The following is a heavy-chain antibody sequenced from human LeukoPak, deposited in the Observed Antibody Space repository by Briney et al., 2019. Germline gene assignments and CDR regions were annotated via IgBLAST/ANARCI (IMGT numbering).Heavy chain of an antibody. J-gene: IGHJ4*02. D-gene: IGHD7-27*01. CDR1: GFIFSNYE. Sequence: GGSLRLSCEASGFIFSNYEMKWIRQAPGKGLEWVANIKQDGSEKYYVDSVKGRFTISRDNAKNSLYLQMNSLRAEDTAIYYCAKPSIRGEDYFDYWGQGTLVTVSS. CDR3: AKPSIRGEDYFDY. CDR2: IKQDGSEK. V-gene: IGHV3-7*01.